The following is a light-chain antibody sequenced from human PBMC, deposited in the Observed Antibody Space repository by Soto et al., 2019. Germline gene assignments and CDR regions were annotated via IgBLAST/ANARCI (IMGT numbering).Light chain of an antibody. CDR1: QSVSSN. CDR3: QQYNNWPPWT. V-gene: IGKV3-15*01. CDR2: GAS. J-gene: IGKJ1*01. Sequence: EIVMTQSPPTLSVSPGETATLSCTASQSVSSNLAWYQQKPGQAPRLLIYGASTRATGTPARFRGSGSGTEFTLTISSLQSEDFAVYYCQQYNNWPPWTFGQGTKV.